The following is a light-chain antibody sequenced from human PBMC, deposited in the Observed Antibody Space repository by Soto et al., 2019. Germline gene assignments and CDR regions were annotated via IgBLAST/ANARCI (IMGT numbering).Light chain of an antibody. CDR3: QSYDSSLSGSV. CDR2: GNS. Sequence: QAVVTQPPSVSGAPGQRVTISCTGSSSNIGAGYDVHWYQQLPGTAHKLLIYGNSNRPSGVPDRFSGSKSGTSASLAITGLQAEDEADYYCQSYDSSLSGSVFGGGTTRTVL. J-gene: IGLJ3*02. V-gene: IGLV1-40*01. CDR1: SSNIGAGYD.